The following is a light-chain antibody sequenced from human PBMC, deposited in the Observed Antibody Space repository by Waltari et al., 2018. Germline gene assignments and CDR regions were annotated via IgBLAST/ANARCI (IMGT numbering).Light chain of an antibody. Sequence: QSVLTQPPSLSGTPGQRVTISCSGSSSNIGTTYVFWYQQFPGRAPKLLIYLDEHRPSGVPDRFSASKSGSSASLTISGLRPEDEADYHCAGCDDSLTGVVFGGGTKLTV. V-gene: IGLV1-47*01. J-gene: IGLJ2*01. CDR1: SSNIGTTY. CDR3: AGCDDSLTGVV. CDR2: LDE.